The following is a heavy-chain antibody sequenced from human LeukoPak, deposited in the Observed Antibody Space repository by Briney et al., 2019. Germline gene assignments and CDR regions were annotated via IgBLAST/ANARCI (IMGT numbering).Heavy chain of an antibody. V-gene: IGHV5-51*07. CDR1: EYSFTTYW. J-gene: IGHJ4*01. CDR2: IYPGDSDT. D-gene: IGHD6-19*01. CDR3: ARPPVAGQYYYFDY. Sequence: GESLNVSCKGSEYSFTTYWIGWVHQMPGKGLEWMGIIYPGDSDTRYSPSFQGQVTISADKSISTAYLQWSSLKASDTAMYYCARPPVAGQYYYFDYWGHGTLVTVSS.